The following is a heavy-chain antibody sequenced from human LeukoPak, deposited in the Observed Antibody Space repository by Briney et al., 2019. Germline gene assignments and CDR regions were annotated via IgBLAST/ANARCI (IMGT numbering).Heavy chain of an antibody. V-gene: IGHV1-69*05. CDR1: GGTFSSYA. Sequence: SVKVSCKASGGTFSSYAISWVRQAPGQGLEWIGGIIPIFGTANYAQKFQGRVTISTDESTSTAYMELSSLRSEDTAVYYCARDLTAMVTGAFDIWGQGTMVTVSS. CDR3: ARDLTAMVTGAFDI. D-gene: IGHD5-18*01. CDR2: IIPIFGTA. J-gene: IGHJ3*02.